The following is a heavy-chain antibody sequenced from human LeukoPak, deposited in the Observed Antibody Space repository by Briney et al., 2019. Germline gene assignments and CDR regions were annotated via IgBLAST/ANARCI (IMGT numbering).Heavy chain of an antibody. Sequence: GESLKISCKGSGYSFTSYWIGWVRQMPGKGLEWMGIIYPGDSDTRYSPSFQGQVTISADKSISTAYLQWSSLKASDTAMYYCARLTGYCSGGSCYGGDHFDYWGQGTLVTVSS. CDR2: IYPGDSDT. D-gene: IGHD2-15*01. CDR1: GYSFTSYW. J-gene: IGHJ4*02. V-gene: IGHV5-51*01. CDR3: ARLTGYCSGGSCYGGDHFDY.